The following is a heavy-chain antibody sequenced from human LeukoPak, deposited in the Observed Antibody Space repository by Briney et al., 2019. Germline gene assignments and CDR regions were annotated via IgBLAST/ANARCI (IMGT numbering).Heavy chain of an antibody. CDR3: ATSDY. CDR2: ITQDGSEK. V-gene: IGHV3-7*01. CDR1: EFTLSRYW. Sequence: GGSLRLSCAASEFTLSRYWMSWVRQAPGKGLEWVANITQDGSEKYYVDSVKGRFTISRDNAKNSLYLQMNSLRAEDTAVYYCATSDYWGQGTLVTVSS. J-gene: IGHJ4*02.